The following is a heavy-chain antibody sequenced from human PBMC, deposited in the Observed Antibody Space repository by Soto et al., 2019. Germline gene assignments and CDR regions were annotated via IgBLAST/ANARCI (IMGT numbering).Heavy chain of an antibody. J-gene: IGHJ5*02. V-gene: IGHV3-33*01. CDR2: IWYDGSYQ. D-gene: IGHD3-16*01. CDR3: ARDRLITYGAKIAPDH. Sequence: QVQLVESGGGVIQPGRSLRLSCKASGLTFGDLAMTWFRRAQAKGLGWWSAIWYDGSYQYYADSVRGRFTTSRDNSNNTLLLEMNSLRVEDTAVYYCARDRLITYGAKIAPDHWGQGALVIVSS. CDR1: GLTFGDLA.